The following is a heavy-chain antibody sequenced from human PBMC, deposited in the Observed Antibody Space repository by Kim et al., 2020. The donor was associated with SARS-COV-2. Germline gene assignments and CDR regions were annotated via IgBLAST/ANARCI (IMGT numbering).Heavy chain of an antibody. CDR1: GGSVSSGSYY. Sequence: SETLSLTCTVSGGSVSSGSYYWSWIRQPPGKGLEWIGYIYYSGSTNYNPSLKSRVTISVDTSKNQFSLKLSSVTAAATAVYYCAGFLTYYYDGSGYRFDPWGQGNLVTVSS. CDR2: IYYSGST. CDR3: AGFLTYYYDGSGYRFDP. J-gene: IGHJ5*02. V-gene: IGHV4-61*01. D-gene: IGHD3-22*01.